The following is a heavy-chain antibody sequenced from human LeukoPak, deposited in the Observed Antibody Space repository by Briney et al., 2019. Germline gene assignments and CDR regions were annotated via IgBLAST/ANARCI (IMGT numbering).Heavy chain of an antibody. J-gene: IGHJ4*02. CDR1: GYTFTGYY. V-gene: IGHV1-2*02. CDR3: ARDPIVPNSSGWYDRGVGLDY. Sequence: ASVKVSCKASGYTFTGYYMHWVRQAPGQGLEWMGWINPNSGGTNYAQKFQGRVTMTRDTSISTAYMELSRLRSDDTAVYYCARDPIVPNSSGWYDRGVGLDYWGQGTLVTVSS. D-gene: IGHD6-19*01. CDR2: INPNSGGT.